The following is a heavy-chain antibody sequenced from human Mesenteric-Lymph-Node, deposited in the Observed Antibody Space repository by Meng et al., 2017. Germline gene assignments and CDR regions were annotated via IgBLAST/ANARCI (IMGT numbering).Heavy chain of an antibody. D-gene: IGHD4-17*01. V-gene: IGHV4-59*12. J-gene: IGHJ4*02. CDR3: TTLYGDSIS. CDR2: IYYSGST. CDR1: GGSISSYY. Sequence: LQRLGPVLWTSSATLCPTCTVSGGSISSYYGNWIRQPPGKGLEWIGNIYYSGSTNYNPSVKSRVSMSVDKSQNHFSLRLSSVTAADTAVYYCTTLYGDSISWGQGTLVTVSS.